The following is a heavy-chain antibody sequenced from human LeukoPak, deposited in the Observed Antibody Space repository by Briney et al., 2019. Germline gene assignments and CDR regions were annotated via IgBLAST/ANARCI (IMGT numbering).Heavy chain of an antibody. CDR3: VAAAATP. J-gene: IGHJ5*02. D-gene: IGHD6-13*01. Sequence: ASVKVSCKASGYTFTSYGISWVRQAPGQGLEWMGWINAGNGNTKYSQKFQGRVTITRDTSASTAYMELSSLRSEDTAVYYCVAAAATPWGQGTLVTVSS. CDR2: INAGNGNT. CDR1: GYTFTSYG. V-gene: IGHV1-3*01.